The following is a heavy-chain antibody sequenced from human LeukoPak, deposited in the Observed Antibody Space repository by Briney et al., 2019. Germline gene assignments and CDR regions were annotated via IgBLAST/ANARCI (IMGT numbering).Heavy chain of an antibody. V-gene: IGHV3-20*04. J-gene: IGHJ4*02. CDR3: ARQGLRYFDWLSIMGIDY. Sequence: GGSLRLSCAASGFTFDDYGMSWVRQAPGKGLEWVSGINWNGGSTGYADSVKGRFTISRDNAKNSLYLQMNSLRAEDTALYYCARQGLRYFDWLSIMGIDYWGQGTLVTVSS. CDR2: INWNGGST. D-gene: IGHD3-9*01. CDR1: GFTFDDYG.